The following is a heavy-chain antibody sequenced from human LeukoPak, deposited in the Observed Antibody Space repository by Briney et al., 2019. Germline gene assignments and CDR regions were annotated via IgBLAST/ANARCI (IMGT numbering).Heavy chain of an antibody. CDR2: ISSSGSTI. CDR1: GFNFSTFW. D-gene: IGHD6-19*01. Sequence: GGSLRLSCAASGFNFSTFWMAWIRQAPGKGLEWVSYISSSGSTIYYADSVKGRFTISRDNAKNSLYLQMNSLRAEDTAVYYCARGSASSGWYGIDYWGQGTLVTVSS. J-gene: IGHJ4*02. CDR3: ARGSASSGWYGIDY. V-gene: IGHV3-48*04.